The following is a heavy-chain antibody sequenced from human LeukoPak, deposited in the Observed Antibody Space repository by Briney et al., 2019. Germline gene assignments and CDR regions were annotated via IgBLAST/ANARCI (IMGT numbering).Heavy chain of an antibody. Sequence: ASVKVSCKASGYTFTSYYMHWVRQAPGQGLEWMGIINPSGGSTSYAQKFQGRVTMTRDTSTSTVYMELSSLRSEDTAVYYCAREAMARGVIPTLDYWGQGTLVTVSS. J-gene: IGHJ4*02. D-gene: IGHD3-10*01. CDR2: INPSGGST. CDR1: GYTFTSYY. CDR3: AREAMARGVIPTLDY. V-gene: IGHV1-46*01.